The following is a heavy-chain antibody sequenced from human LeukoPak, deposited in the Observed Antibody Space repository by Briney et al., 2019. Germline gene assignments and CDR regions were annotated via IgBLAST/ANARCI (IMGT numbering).Heavy chain of an antibody. CDR3: ARDPDCSSTSCYRRIGYDY. J-gene: IGHJ4*02. V-gene: IGHV1-8*03. Sequence: ASVKVSCKASGYTFTSYDINWVRQATGQGLEWMGWMNPNSGNTGYAQKFQGRVTITRNTSISTAYMELSSLRSEDTAVYYCARDPDCSSTSCYRRIGYDYWGQGTLVTVSS. CDR2: MNPNSGNT. D-gene: IGHD2-2*01. CDR1: GYTFTSYD.